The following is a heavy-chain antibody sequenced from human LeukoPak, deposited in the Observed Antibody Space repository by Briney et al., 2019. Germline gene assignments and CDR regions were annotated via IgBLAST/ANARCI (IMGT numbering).Heavy chain of an antibody. D-gene: IGHD6-13*01. Sequence: ASVKVSCKASGYTFTSYYMHWVRQAPGQGLDWMGIINPSGGSTSYAQKFQGRVTMTRDMSTSTVYMELSSLRSEDTAVYYCARGLPQQLVPGLGDYWGQGTLVTVSS. CDR2: INPSGGST. V-gene: IGHV1-46*01. CDR1: GYTFTSYY. CDR3: ARGLPQQLVPGLGDY. J-gene: IGHJ4*02.